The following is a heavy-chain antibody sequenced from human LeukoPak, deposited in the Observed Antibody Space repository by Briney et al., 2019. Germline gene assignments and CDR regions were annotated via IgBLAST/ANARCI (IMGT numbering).Heavy chain of an antibody. CDR3: ARKVFSSGSFTY. CDR1: GFPFSRFY. J-gene: IGHJ4*02. Sequence: GGSLRLSCAVSGFPFSRFYMSWIRQAPGKGLEWISYIGLSGSPLDYADSVKGRFTISRDNAKNSLYLDMNSLRAEDTAVYYCARKVFSSGSFTYWGQGTLVTVSS. CDR2: IGLSGSPL. D-gene: IGHD3-22*01. V-gene: IGHV3-11*04.